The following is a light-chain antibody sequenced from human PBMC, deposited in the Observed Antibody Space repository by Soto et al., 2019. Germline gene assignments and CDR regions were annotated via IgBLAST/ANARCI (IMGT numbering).Light chain of an antibody. V-gene: IGLV2-11*01. CDR3: SSYAGSYTYV. J-gene: IGLJ1*01. CDR2: DVS. Sequence: QSVVTQPRSVSGAPGQSVTISCTGTSSDVGIYEYVSWYQQHPGKAPKLILYDVSKWPSGVPRRFSGSKSGNTASLTISGLQAEDEADYYCSSYAGSYTYVFGSGTKVTVL. CDR1: SSDVGIYEY.